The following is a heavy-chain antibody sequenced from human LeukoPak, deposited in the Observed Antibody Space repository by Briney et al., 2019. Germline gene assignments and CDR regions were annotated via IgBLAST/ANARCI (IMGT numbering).Heavy chain of an antibody. Sequence: GGSLRLSCAASGFTLSDHHMDWVRQAPGEGLEWVAHIRNKANRYTTEYAASVKGRFTISRDDSENSLYLQMDSLKTEDTAVYYCARSPLGIAPFDYWGQGTLVTVSS. CDR2: IRNKANRYTT. V-gene: IGHV3-72*01. D-gene: IGHD7-27*01. CDR1: GFTLSDHH. CDR3: ARSPLGIAPFDY. J-gene: IGHJ4*02.